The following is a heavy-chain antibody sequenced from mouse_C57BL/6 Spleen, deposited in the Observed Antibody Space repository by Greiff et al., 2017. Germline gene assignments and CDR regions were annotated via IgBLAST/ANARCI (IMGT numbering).Heavy chain of an antibody. CDR3: ARASNYERGRYYFDY. CDR1: GYAFSSYW. D-gene: IGHD2-5*01. CDR2: IYPGDGDT. V-gene: IGHV1-80*01. J-gene: IGHJ2*01. Sequence: VKLMESGAELVKPGASVKISCKASGYAFSSYWMNWVKQRPGKGLEWIGQIYPGDGDTNYNGKFKGKATLTADKSSSTAYMQLSSLTSEDSAVYFCARASNYERGRYYFDYWGQGTTLTVSS.